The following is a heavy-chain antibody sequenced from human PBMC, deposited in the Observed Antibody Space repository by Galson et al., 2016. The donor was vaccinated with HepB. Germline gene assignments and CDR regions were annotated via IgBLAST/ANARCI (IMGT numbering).Heavy chain of an antibody. V-gene: IGHV3-33*01. J-gene: IGHJ4*02. Sequence: SLRLSCAASGFTFSAYGMHWVRQAPGKGLEWVADIWYDGINKHYAESVKGRLTISRDNSKNTLYLHVNSLRAEDTAVYYCARSSPVGATHFALDNWGQGPLVTVSS. CDR1: GFTFSAYG. CDR2: IWYDGINK. D-gene: IGHD1-26*01. CDR3: ARSSPVGATHFALDN.